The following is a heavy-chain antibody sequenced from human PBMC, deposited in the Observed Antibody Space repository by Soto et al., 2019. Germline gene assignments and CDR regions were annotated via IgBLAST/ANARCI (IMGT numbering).Heavy chain of an antibody. CDR3: ARVSSATAWYFDL. D-gene: IGHD2-15*01. J-gene: IGHJ2*01. V-gene: IGHV3-74*01. CDR1: GFTFSRYW. CDR2: INSDGSST. Sequence: EVQLVESGGGLVQPGGSLRLSCAASGFTFSRYWMHWVRQAPGKGLVWVSRINSDGSSTSYADSVKGRFTISRDNAKNTRYLQMNSLRAEDTAVYYCARVSSATAWYFDLWGRGTLVTVSS.